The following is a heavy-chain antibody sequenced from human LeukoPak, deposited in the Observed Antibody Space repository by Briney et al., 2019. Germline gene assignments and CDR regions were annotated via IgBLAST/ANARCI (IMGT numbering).Heavy chain of an antibody. J-gene: IGHJ4*02. CDR3: ARSSGGSSYHN. CDR1: GGSFSGYY. D-gene: IGHD2-15*01. CDR2: INHSGST. V-gene: IGHV4-34*01. Sequence: SETLSLTCAVYGGSFSGYYWSWIRQPPGKGREWSGEINHSGSTNYNPSLKSRVTISVDTSKNQFSLKLSSVTAADTAVYYCARSSGGSSYHNWGQGTLVTVSS.